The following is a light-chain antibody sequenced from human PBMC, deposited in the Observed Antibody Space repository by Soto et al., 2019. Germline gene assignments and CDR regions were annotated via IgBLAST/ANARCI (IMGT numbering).Light chain of an antibody. CDR3: AAWDDSLNAYV. Sequence: QSVLTQPLSASGTPGQRVTIPCSGSRSNIGSNTVNWYQSFPGTAPKLLIYSINQRPSGVPDRFSGSKSGSSASLAISGLQSEDEADYYCAAWDDSLNAYVFGTGTKLTVL. V-gene: IGLV1-44*01. CDR2: SIN. J-gene: IGLJ1*01. CDR1: RSNIGSNT.